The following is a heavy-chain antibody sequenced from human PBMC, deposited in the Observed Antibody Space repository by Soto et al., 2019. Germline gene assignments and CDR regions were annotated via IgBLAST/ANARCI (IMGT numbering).Heavy chain of an antibody. J-gene: IGHJ6*02. CDR3: ASHIVVVTATYCYYYGMDV. D-gene: IGHD2-21*02. CDR2: IIPIFGTA. Sequence: ASVKVSCKASGGTFSSYAISWVRQAPGQGLEWMGGIIPIFGTANYAQKFQGRVTITADKSTSTAYMELSSLRSEDTAVYYCASHIVVVTATYCYYYGMDVWGQGXTVTVSS. V-gene: IGHV1-69*06. CDR1: GGTFSSYA.